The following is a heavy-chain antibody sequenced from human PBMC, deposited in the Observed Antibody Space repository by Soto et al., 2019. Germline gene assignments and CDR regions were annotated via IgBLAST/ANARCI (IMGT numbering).Heavy chain of an antibody. CDR2: ITSSDTYI. Sequence: PVGSLRLSCAASGFTCSRYSMNWVRQAPGKGLEWVSSITSSDTYIYHTDSVKGRFTISRDNAKNSLYLQMNSLRAEDTAVYYCARDIVVVPTGKPPAGPEVFSWGQGTLVTVSS. CDR3: ARDIVVVPTGKPPAGPEVFS. J-gene: IGHJ5*02. D-gene: IGHD2-2*01. V-gene: IGHV3-21*01. CDR1: GFTCSRYS.